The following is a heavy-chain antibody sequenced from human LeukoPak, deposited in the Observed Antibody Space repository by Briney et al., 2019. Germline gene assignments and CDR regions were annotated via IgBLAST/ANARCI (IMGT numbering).Heavy chain of an antibody. D-gene: IGHD5-24*01. CDR2: IYYSGST. CDR1: GGSISSSSYY. Sequence: KPSETLSLTCTVSGGSISSSSYYWGWIRQPPGKGLEWIGSIYYSGSTYYNPSLKSRVTISVDTSKNQFSLKLSSVTAADTAVYYCASPRDGYNFYWGQGTLVTVSS. J-gene: IGHJ4*02. CDR3: ASPRDGYNFY. V-gene: IGHV4-39*01.